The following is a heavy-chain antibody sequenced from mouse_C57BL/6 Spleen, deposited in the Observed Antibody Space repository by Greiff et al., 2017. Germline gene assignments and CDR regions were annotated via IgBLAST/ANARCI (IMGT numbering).Heavy chain of an antibody. CDR3: TRRDYHGYYVGFDY. V-gene: IGHV1-15*01. Sequence: QVQLQQSGAELVRPGASVTLSCKASGYTFTDYEMHWVKQTPVHGLEWIGAIDPETGGTAYNQKFKGKAILTADKSSSTAYMELRSLTSEDSAVYYGTRRDYHGYYVGFDYWGQGTTLTVSS. CDR2: IDPETGGT. D-gene: IGHD2-3*01. J-gene: IGHJ2*01. CDR1: GYTFTDYE.